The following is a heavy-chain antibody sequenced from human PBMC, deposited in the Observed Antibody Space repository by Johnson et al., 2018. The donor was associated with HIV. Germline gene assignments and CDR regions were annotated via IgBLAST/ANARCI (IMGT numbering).Heavy chain of an antibody. CDR1: GFTFSSYG. V-gene: IGHV3-30*03. Sequence: QMQLVESGGGVVQPGRSLRLSCAASGFTFSSYGMHWVRQAPGKGLEWVAVISYDGSNKYYAESVKGRFTISRDNAKNTLYLQMNSLRAEDTAVYYCARAGRQQLVLDAFDIWGQGTMVTVSS. D-gene: IGHD6-13*01. J-gene: IGHJ3*02. CDR2: ISYDGSNK. CDR3: ARAGRQQLVLDAFDI.